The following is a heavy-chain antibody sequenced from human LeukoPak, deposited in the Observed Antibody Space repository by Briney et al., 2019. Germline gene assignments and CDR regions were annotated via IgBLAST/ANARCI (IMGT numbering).Heavy chain of an antibody. J-gene: IGHJ4*02. D-gene: IGHD5-24*01. CDR3: AKDDYNYLGFDY. CDR1: GFTFSSNG. Sequence: AGGSLRLSCAASGFTFSSNGLSWVRQAPGKGLEWVSTISGSGGSTSYADSVKGRFTISRDNSKNTLYLQMNSLRAEDTALYYCAKDDYNYLGFDYWGQGTLVTVSS. V-gene: IGHV3-23*01. CDR2: ISGSGGST.